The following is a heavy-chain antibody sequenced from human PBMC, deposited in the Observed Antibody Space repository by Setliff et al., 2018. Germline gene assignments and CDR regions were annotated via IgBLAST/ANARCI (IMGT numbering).Heavy chain of an antibody. D-gene: IGHD3-3*01. CDR3: ARMTGFQYIDV. V-gene: IGHV4-39*01. CDR2: IHYSGTT. J-gene: IGHJ6*03. CDR1: GASINSGTYY. Sequence: PSETLSLTCTVSGASINSGTYYWAWIRQPPGKGLEWIGRIHYSGTTYYNASLKSRVTMSVDTSKNQFSLTLTSVTAADTAVYYCARMTGFQYIDVWGKGTTVTVSS.